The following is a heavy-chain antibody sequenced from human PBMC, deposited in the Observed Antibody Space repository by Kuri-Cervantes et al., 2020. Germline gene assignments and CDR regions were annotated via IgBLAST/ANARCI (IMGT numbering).Heavy chain of an antibody. CDR2: ISSDGINK. Sequence: GGSLRLSCAVSGFTFSNYAMHWVRQAPGKGLEWVSVISSDGINKYNADSVKGRFTISRDNSKNTLYLQMNSLRAEDTAVYYCAKDLAPSVIVGAFDYWGQGTLVTVSS. D-gene: IGHD1-26*01. CDR3: AKDLAPSVIVGAFDY. CDR1: GFTFSNYA. J-gene: IGHJ4*02. V-gene: IGHV3-30-3*01.